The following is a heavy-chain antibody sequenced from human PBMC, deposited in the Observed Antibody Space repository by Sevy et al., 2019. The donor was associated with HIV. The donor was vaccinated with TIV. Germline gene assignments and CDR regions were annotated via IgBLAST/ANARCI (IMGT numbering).Heavy chain of an antibody. CDR2: IKQDGSEK. J-gene: IGHJ6*02. CDR1: GFTFSSYW. Sequence: GGSPRLSCAASGFTFSSYWMSWVRQAPGKGLEWVANIKQDGSEKYYVDSVKGRFTISRDNAKNSLYLQMNSLRAEDTAVYYCARDSIVVVPAAQTYYYYGMDVWGQGTTVTVSS. D-gene: IGHD2-2*01. CDR3: ARDSIVVVPAAQTYYYYGMDV. V-gene: IGHV3-7*01.